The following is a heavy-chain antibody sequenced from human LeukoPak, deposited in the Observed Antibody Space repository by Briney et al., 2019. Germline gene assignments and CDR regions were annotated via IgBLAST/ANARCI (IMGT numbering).Heavy chain of an antibody. CDR2: ISSSSSYI. Sequence: GGSLRLSCAASGFTFSSYGMNWVRQAPGKGLEWVSSISSSSSYIHYADSVKGRFTISRDNAKNSLYLQMNNLRAEDTAVYYCARDTVLQQLVPLDYWGQGTLVTVSS. J-gene: IGHJ4*02. CDR1: GFTFSSYG. V-gene: IGHV3-21*01. CDR3: ARDTVLQQLVPLDY. D-gene: IGHD6-13*01.